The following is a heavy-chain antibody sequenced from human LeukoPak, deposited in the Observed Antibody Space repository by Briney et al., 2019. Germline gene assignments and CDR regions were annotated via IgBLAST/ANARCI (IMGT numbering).Heavy chain of an antibody. V-gene: IGHV4-59*01. CDR1: GGSISSYY. CDR3: ARAAAGTDY. Sequence: PSETLSLTCTVSGGSISSYYWSWIRQPPGKGLEWIGYISHSGTTNYSPSLKSRVTISVDTSKNQFSLKLSSVTAADTAVYYCARAAAGTDYWGQGTLVTVSS. D-gene: IGHD6-13*01. CDR2: ISHSGTT. J-gene: IGHJ4*02.